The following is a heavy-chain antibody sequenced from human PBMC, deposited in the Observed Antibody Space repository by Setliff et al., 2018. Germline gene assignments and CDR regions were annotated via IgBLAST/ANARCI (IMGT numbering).Heavy chain of an antibody. CDR3: ARHLLVQGTYHFDY. CDR2: MYYSGST. J-gene: IGHJ4*02. CDR1: GGSVSSTSHY. D-gene: IGHD3-10*01. Sequence: SETLSLTCNVSGGSVSSTSHYWGWIRQSPGKGLEWIGSMYYSGSTYYNPSLKGRVTLSVDTTKSQFSLKLTSMTAADTAVYFCARHLLVQGTYHFDYWGQGSPVTVSS. V-gene: IGHV4-39*01.